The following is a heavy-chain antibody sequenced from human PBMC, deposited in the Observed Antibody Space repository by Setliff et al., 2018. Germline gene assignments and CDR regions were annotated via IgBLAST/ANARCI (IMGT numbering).Heavy chain of an antibody. Sequence: SETLSLTCTVSGGSISSGGYYWSWIRQHPGKGLEWIGYIYYSGSTYYNPSLKSRVTISVDTSKNQFSLKLSSVTAADTAVYYCERTLYDYDILTGPGYYFDYWGQGTLVTVSS. J-gene: IGHJ4*02. CDR3: ERTLYDYDILTGPGYYFDY. V-gene: IGHV4-31*03. D-gene: IGHD3-9*01. CDR2: IYYSGST. CDR1: GGSISSGGYY.